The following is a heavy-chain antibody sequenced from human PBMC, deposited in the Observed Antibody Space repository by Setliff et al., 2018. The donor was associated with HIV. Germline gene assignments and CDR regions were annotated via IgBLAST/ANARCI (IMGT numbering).Heavy chain of an antibody. CDR1: GGTFSSYA. J-gene: IGHJ3*02. Sequence: SVKVSCKASGGTFSSYAINWVRQAPGQGLEWMGGIIPMFGTRNYAQKFQGRVPITTDESTSTAYMELISLRSEDTALYYCARGQSQGYAYSGSYGAFDIWGQGTMVTVSS. CDR3: ARGQSQGYAYSGSYGAFDI. CDR2: IIPMFGTR. V-gene: IGHV1-69*05. D-gene: IGHD1-26*01.